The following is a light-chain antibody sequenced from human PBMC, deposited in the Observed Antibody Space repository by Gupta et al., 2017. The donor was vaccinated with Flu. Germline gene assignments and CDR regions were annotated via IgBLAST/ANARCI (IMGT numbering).Light chain of an antibody. CDR3: QQYYSTPQT. CDR1: QSVLYSSNNKNY. Sequence: NCKSSQSVLYSSNNKNYLAWYQQKPGQPPKLLIYWASTRESGVPDRFSGSGSGTDFTLTISSLQAEDVAVYYCQQYYSTPQTFGGGTKVEI. V-gene: IGKV4-1*01. CDR2: WAS. J-gene: IGKJ4*01.